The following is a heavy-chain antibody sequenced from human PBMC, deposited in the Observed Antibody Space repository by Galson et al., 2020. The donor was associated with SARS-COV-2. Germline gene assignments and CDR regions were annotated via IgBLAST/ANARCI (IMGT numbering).Heavy chain of an antibody. D-gene: IGHD3-3*01. V-gene: IGHV1-24*01. Sequence: ASVKVSCKVSGYSLTELSMYWVRQAPGKGLEWMGGFDRDDGETIYAEKFQGRVTMTEDTSTDTAFMELSSLRSEDTAVYYCATTGSSPIFGVVIYAMDVWGQGTRVIVSS. J-gene: IGHJ6*02. CDR3: ATTGSSPIFGVVIYAMDV. CDR1: GYSLTELS. CDR2: FDRDDGET.